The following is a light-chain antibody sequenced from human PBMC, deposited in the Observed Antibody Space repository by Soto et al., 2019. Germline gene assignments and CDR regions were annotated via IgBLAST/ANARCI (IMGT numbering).Light chain of an antibody. J-gene: IGKJ2*01. CDR1: QDINTF. V-gene: IGKV1-33*01. CDR2: HTS. Sequence: DIQMTQSPSSLPASVGDRVTIACQASQDINTFLNWYQQRPGEAPKLLIFHTSNLEAGVPSRFSGSGSGTSFTFTINSLQPEDFATYYCQQYATLPYTFGQGTKVDIK. CDR3: QQYATLPYT.